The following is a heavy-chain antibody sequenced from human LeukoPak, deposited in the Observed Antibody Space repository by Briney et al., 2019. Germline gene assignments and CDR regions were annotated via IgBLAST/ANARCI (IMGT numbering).Heavy chain of an antibody. CDR2: IYYSGST. Sequence: PSETLSLTCTVSGGSISSYYWSWIRQPPGKGLEWIGYIYYSGSTNYNPSLKSRVTISVDTSKNQFSLKLSSVTAADTAVCYCARHEGLWFGEEGYMDVWGKGTTVTVSS. V-gene: IGHV4-59*08. CDR3: ARHEGLWFGEEGYMDV. J-gene: IGHJ6*03. CDR1: GGSISSYY. D-gene: IGHD3-10*01.